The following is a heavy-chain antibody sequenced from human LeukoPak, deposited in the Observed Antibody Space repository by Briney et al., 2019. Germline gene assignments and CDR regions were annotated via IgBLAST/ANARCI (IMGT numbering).Heavy chain of an antibody. CDR3: ARGRRYCSGGSCTTPRLYFDY. J-gene: IGHJ4*02. CDR2: IKQDGSEK. V-gene: IGHV3-7*03. CDR1: GFTFSSYW. D-gene: IGHD2-15*01. Sequence: GGPLRLPCAASGFTFSSYWMSWVRQAPGKGLEWVANIKQDGSEKYYVDSVKGRFTISRDNAKNSLHLQMNSLRAEDTAVYYCARGRRYCSGGSCTTPRLYFDYWGQGTLVTVSS.